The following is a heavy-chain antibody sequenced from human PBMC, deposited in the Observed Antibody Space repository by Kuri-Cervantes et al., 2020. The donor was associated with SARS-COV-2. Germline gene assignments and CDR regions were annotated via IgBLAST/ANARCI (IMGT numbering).Heavy chain of an antibody. Sequence: LSLTCAASGISFRSYGMTWVRQAPGKGLEWVAIIWNDGSNKFYGDSVRGRFTISRDNSKNTLYLQMNSLRAEDTAVYYCARDSEGGTVVRPGYFYGMDVWGQGTTVTVSS. D-gene: IGHD6-6*01. CDR1: GISFRSYG. CDR2: IWNDGSNK. CDR3: ARDSEGGTVVRPGYFYGMDV. V-gene: IGHV3-33*01. J-gene: IGHJ6*02.